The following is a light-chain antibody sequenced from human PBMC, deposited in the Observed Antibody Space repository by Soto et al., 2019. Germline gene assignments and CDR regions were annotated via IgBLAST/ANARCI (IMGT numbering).Light chain of an antibody. V-gene: IGLV8-61*01. J-gene: IGLJ2*01. CDR3: VLYMGSGIWG. CDR1: SGSVSTNYY. CDR2: STN. Sequence: QAVVTQEPSFSVSPGGTVTLTCGLNSGSVSTNYYPSWYQQAPGQAPRTLIYSTNTRFSGVPDRFSGSILGNKAALTITGAQTDDESDYYCVLYMGSGIWGFGGGTKLTVL.